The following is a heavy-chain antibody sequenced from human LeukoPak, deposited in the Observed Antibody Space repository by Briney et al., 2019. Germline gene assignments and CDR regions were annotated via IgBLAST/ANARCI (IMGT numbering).Heavy chain of an antibody. J-gene: IGHJ4*02. Sequence: GGSLRLSCAASGFTFSDYYMSWIRQAPGKGLEWVSYISNSGGKTIYYADSVKGRFTIPRDNAKNSLYLQMNSLRAEDTAVYYCAKDILAAGLFFDFWGQGTLVTVSS. CDR2: ISNSGGKTI. D-gene: IGHD6-13*01. CDR3: AKDILAAGLFFDF. CDR1: GFTFSDYY. V-gene: IGHV3-11*01.